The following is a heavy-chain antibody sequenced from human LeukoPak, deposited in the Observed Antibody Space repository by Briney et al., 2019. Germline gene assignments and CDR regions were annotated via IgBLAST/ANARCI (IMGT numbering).Heavy chain of an antibody. Sequence: GGSLKLSCAASGFTFSSYPMHWVRQAPGKGPEYGSAISSHGDTTYYANSVRGRFAISRDNSKNTLYLQMGSLRTEDMAIYYCARETSGTNDYWGQGTLVTVSS. J-gene: IGHJ4*02. CDR1: GFTFSSYP. V-gene: IGHV3-64*01. CDR2: ISSHGDTT. D-gene: IGHD1-26*01. CDR3: ARETSGTNDY.